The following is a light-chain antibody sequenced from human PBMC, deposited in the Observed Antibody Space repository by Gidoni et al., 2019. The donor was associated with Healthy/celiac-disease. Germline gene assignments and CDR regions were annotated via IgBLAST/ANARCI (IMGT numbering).Light chain of an antibody. CDR2: PAS. CDR1: QSISSY. V-gene: IGKV1-39*01. J-gene: IGKJ1*01. Sequence: DIQMTQSPSSLSASVGHRVTITCRASQSISSYLNWYQQKPGKAPNRLIYPASSLQSGVPSRFSGSVSGTDFTLTISSLQPEDFATYYCQQSYSTLTWTFGQGTKVEIK. CDR3: QQSYSTLTWT.